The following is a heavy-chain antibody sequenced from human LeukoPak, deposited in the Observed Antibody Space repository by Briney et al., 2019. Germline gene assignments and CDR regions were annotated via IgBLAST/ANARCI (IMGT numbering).Heavy chain of an antibody. Sequence: ASVKVSCKASGYTFNTYGISWVRQAPGQGLEWMGWISGYDGNTNYAQKFQGRVTITADESTSTAYMELSSLRSEDTAVYYCARGGYSSSWYFSRAVRPPRIEWFDPWGQGTLVTVSS. CDR3: ARGGYSSSWYFSRAVRPPRIEWFDP. CDR2: ISGYDGNT. J-gene: IGHJ5*02. D-gene: IGHD6-13*01. CDR1: GYTFNTYG. V-gene: IGHV1-18*01.